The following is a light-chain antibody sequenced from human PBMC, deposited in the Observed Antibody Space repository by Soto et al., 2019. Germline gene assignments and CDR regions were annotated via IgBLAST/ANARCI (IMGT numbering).Light chain of an antibody. CDR1: YSNIGSGYD. Sequence: QSVLTQPPSVSGALGQRVTISCTGSYSNIGSGYDVHWYQQLPGSAPKLLIYVNSNRPSGVPDRFSASKSGTSASLAITGLQAEDEADYYCQSYDGSLRGSVFGGGAKLTVL. J-gene: IGLJ3*02. CDR3: QSYDGSLRGSV. V-gene: IGLV1-40*01. CDR2: VNS.